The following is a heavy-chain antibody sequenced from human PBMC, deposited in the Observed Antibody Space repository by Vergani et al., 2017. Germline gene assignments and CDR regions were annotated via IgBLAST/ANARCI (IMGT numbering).Heavy chain of an antibody. D-gene: IGHD1-20*01. Sequence: QVQLVQSGAEVKKPGASLKVSCKASGYTFTSYYLHWVRQAPGQGLEWMGIINPSGGSTNYAQKFQGRVTMTRDTSTSTVYMELRSLRSDDAAVYYCASFNWNPTGTRGPFDYWGQGTLVTVSS. CDR1: GYTFTSYY. CDR2: INPSGGST. V-gene: IGHV1-46*01. J-gene: IGHJ4*02. CDR3: ASFNWNPTGTRGPFDY.